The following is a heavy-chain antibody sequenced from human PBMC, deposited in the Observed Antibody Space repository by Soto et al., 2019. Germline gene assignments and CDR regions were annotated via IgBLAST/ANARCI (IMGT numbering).Heavy chain of an antibody. CDR2: IRTKTYGETT. Sequence: GGSLRLSCAASGFTFSSYGMHWVRQAPGKGLERVGYIRTKTYGETTTYAASVQDRFTISRDDSKNIAYLQMSSLKTEDTAVYYCTRDYLGQLPDWGQGTLVTVSS. D-gene: IGHD1-1*01. CDR1: GFTFSSYG. J-gene: IGHJ4*02. CDR3: TRDYLGQLPD. V-gene: IGHV3-49*04.